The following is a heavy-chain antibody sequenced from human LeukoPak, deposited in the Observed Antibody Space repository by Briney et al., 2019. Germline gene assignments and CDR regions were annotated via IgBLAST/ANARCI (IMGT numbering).Heavy chain of an antibody. CDR3: ARERVDSGSSSAFDY. V-gene: IGHV3-21*01. Sequence: PGGSLRLSCAASGFTFSSYSMNWVRQAPGKGLEWVSSISSSSSYIYYADSVKGRFTISRDNAKNSLYLQMNSLRAEDTAVYYCARERVDSGSSSAFDYWGQGTLVTVSS. D-gene: IGHD1-26*01. J-gene: IGHJ4*02. CDR2: ISSSSSYI. CDR1: GFTFSSYS.